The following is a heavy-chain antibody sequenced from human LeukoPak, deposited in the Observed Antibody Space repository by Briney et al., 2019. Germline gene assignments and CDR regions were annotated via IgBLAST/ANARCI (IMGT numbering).Heavy chain of an antibody. Sequence: ASVKVSCKASRYSLTSYVMHCVRQAPGQRREWVGWINAVNGDTKYSQTFQGRVTITRDTSASTAYMGLSSLRSEDTAVYYCARDYCSGGSCYSDYWGQGTLVTVSS. CDR3: ARDYCSGGSCYSDY. D-gene: IGHD2-15*01. CDR2: INAVNGDT. J-gene: IGHJ4*02. V-gene: IGHV1-3*01. CDR1: RYSLTSYV.